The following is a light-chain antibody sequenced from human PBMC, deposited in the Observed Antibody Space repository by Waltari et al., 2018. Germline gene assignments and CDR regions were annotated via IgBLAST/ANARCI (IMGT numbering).Light chain of an antibody. J-gene: IGLJ1*01. Sequence: QSALTQPASVSGSPGQSITISCTGTSSDVGAYTYVSWYQQYPGTAPKVMIFHVSNRPAGVSDRFSGSKSANTASLTISGLQAEDEADYYCSSYPSSHTYVFGTGTKVTVL. CDR2: HVS. CDR1: SSDVGAYTY. V-gene: IGLV2-14*03. CDR3: SSYPSSHTYV.